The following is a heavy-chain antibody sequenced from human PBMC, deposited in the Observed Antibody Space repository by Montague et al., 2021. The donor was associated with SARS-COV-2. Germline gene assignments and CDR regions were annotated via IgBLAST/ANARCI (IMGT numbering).Heavy chain of an antibody. CDR2: VYYSGST. CDR3: ERVLAYCGGDCYGWYFDP. J-gene: IGHJ2*01. V-gene: IGHV4-39*01. D-gene: IGHD2-21*02. CDR1: GGSISSSSYY. Sequence: SETLSLTCTVSGGSISSSSYYWGWIRQPPGKGLEWIGSVYYSGSTYYNPSLKSRVTISVDTSKNQFSLKLSSVTAADTAVYYCERVLAYCGGDCYGWYFDPWGRGTLVTVSS.